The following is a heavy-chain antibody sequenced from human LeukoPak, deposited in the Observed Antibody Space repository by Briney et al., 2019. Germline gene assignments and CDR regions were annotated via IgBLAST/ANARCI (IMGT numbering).Heavy chain of an antibody. Sequence: ASVKVSCKVSGYTLTELSMHWVRQAPGKGLEWMGGFDPEDGETIYAQKFQGRVTMTEDTSTDTAYMELGSLRSEDTAVYYCATDSAIVGATTDYYYYGMDVWGQGTTVTVSS. D-gene: IGHD1-26*01. CDR1: GYTLTELS. J-gene: IGHJ6*02. CDR2: FDPEDGET. CDR3: ATDSAIVGATTDYYYYGMDV. V-gene: IGHV1-24*01.